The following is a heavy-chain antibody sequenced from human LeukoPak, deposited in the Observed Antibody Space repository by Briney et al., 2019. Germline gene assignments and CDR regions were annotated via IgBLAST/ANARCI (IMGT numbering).Heavy chain of an antibody. CDR1: GGTFSSYA. D-gene: IGHD3-10*01. CDR2: IIPIFGTA. CDR3: ARVNYGSGSYYPYYFDY. Sequence: SVKVSCKASGGTFSSYAISWVRQAPGQGLEWMGGIIPIFGTANYAQKFQGRVTITADESTSTAYMELSSLRSEDTAVYYCARVNYGSGSYYPYYFDYWGQGTLVTVSS. V-gene: IGHV1-69*13. J-gene: IGHJ4*02.